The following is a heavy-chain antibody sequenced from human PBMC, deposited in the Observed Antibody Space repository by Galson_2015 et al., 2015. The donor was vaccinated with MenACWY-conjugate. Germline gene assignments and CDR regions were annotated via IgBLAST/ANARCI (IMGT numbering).Heavy chain of an antibody. CDR3: TRDRRLSWDLSPTNYFDP. CDR2: IDPDGSRT. Sequence: SLRLSCAASGFTFSSHFMHWVRLAPGKGLVWVSRIDPDGSRTTYADSVKGRFTISRDNVKNTLFLQMNSLTVADTAVYFCTRDRRLSWDLSPTNYFDPWRQGSLVTVSS. V-gene: IGHV3-74*01. CDR1: GFTFSSHF. J-gene: IGHJ5*02. D-gene: IGHD2-8*02.